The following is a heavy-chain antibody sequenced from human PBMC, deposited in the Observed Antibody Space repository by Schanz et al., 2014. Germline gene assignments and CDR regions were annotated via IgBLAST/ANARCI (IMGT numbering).Heavy chain of an antibody. Sequence: QVQLVESGGGVVQPGRSLRLSCAGTGFTFVDYGMLWVRQAPGKGLEWVSIISNTGTFIYYADSVRGRFVISRDNAKSSLFLQMKGLRAEDTAVYYCVRDAYLQIRGTGFDSWGPGNLVTVSS. CDR1: GFTFVDYG. D-gene: IGHD1-1*01. V-gene: IGHV3-11*01. J-gene: IGHJ4*02. CDR3: VRDAYLQIRGTGFDS. CDR2: ISNTGTFI.